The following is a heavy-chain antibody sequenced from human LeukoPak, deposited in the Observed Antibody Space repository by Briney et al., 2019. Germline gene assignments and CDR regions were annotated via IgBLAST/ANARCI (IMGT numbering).Heavy chain of an antibody. Sequence: ASVMVSCKVSGYTLTELSMHWVRQAPGKGLEWMGGFDPEDGETIYAQKFQGRVTMTEDTSTDTAYMELTSLTSDDAAVYYCATDLSYFASGSFYTGYWGQGTLVTVSS. CDR1: GYTLTELS. J-gene: IGHJ4*02. D-gene: IGHD3-10*01. V-gene: IGHV1-24*01. CDR3: ATDLSYFASGSFYTGY. CDR2: FDPEDGET.